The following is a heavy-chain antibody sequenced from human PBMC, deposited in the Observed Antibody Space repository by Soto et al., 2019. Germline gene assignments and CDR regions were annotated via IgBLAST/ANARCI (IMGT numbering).Heavy chain of an antibody. Sequence: ASVKVSFKASGNTLNSYHIHWVRQASGQGLQWMGIIKHDGVTTIYAQQFQGRVTMTRDTSATTVYMELSSLRFEDTAVYYCARGVSSGYGYYYYGMDVWGQGTTVTVSS. CDR3: ARGVSSGYGYYYYGMDV. J-gene: IGHJ6*02. D-gene: IGHD3-22*01. CDR2: IKHDGVTT. CDR1: GNTLNSYH. V-gene: IGHV1-46*02.